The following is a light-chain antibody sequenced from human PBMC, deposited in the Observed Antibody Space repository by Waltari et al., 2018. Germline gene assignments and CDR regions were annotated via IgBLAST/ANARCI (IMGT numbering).Light chain of an antibody. V-gene: IGKV2-30*01. CDR2: EIS. Sequence: DVVMTQSPLSLPVTLGQPASISCRSRQSLVSADGNTYFYWFHQRPGQSPRRLIYEISKRDFGVPDRFRGSGSGTYFTLEISRVEAEDVGIYYCMQGTHWPVTFGQGTKVEIK. J-gene: IGKJ1*01. CDR1: QSLVSADGNTY. CDR3: MQGTHWPVT.